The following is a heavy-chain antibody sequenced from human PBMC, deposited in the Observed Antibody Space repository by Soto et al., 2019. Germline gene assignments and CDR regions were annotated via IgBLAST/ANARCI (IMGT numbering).Heavy chain of an antibody. Sequence: PSDTLSLTCAVSGDSICSYYSGWIRQPPGKGLEWMGYISYRGRTNYNPSLKSRVTISSDTTKNQLSLKLTSVTAADTAVYHCARGYATSWYTYYFDYWGQGALVTVS. CDR1: GDSICSYY. V-gene: IGHV4-59*08. J-gene: IGHJ4*02. CDR2: ISYRGRT. CDR3: ARGYATSWYTYYFDY. D-gene: IGHD6-13*01.